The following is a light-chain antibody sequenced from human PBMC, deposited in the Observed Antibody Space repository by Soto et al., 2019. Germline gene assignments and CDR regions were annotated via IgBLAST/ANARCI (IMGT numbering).Light chain of an antibody. Sequence: EIVLTQSPATLSLSPGERATLSCRASQSVGSSLAWYQQKPGQAPRLLIFNTSNRATGIPARFSGSGSGTDFTLTISGLEPEDFAVYYCQQRTNRPPITFGQGTRLEIK. CDR1: QSVGSS. V-gene: IGKV3-11*01. CDR3: QQRTNRPPIT. J-gene: IGKJ5*01. CDR2: NTS.